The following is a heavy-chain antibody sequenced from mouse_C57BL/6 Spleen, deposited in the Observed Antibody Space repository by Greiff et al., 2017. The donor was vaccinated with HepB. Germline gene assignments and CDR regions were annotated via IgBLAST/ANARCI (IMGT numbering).Heavy chain of an antibody. CDR1: GFTFSSYA. V-gene: IGHV5-4*01. Sequence: EVQVVESGGGLVKPGGSLKLSCAASGFTFSSYAMSWVRQTPEKRLEWVATISDGGSYTYYPDNVKGRFTISRDNAKTNLYLQMSHLTSEDTAMYYCARDRGDYGWFAYWGQGTLVTVSA. D-gene: IGHD2-4*01. J-gene: IGHJ3*01. CDR3: ARDRGDYGWFAY. CDR2: ISDGGSYT.